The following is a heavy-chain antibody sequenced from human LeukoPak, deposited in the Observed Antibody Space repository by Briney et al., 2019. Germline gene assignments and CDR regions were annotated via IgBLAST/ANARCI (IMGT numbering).Heavy chain of an antibody. V-gene: IGHV3-23*01. J-gene: IGHJ4*02. CDR1: GFTFSSYT. Sequence: GGSLRLSCAASGFTFSSYTMSWVRQAPGKGLEWVSTITTSDGNTYYADSVKGRFTVSRGNAKNSLYLQMNSLRDEDTAVYYCARLAVWGSYRLFDYWGQGTLVTVSS. CDR3: ARLAVWGSYRLFDY. CDR2: ITTSDGNT. D-gene: IGHD3-16*02.